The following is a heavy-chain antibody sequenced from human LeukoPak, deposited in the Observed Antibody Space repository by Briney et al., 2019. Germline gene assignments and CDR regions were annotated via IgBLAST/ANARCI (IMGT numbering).Heavy chain of an antibody. CDR2: IYYSGST. CDR3: ARVKSDTMIVVVDYFDY. CDR1: GGSISSYY. D-gene: IGHD3-22*01. V-gene: IGHV4-59*12. Sequence: SETLSLTCTVSGGSISSYYWSWIRQPPGKGLEWIGYIYYSGSTNYNPSLKSRVTISVDTSKNQFSLKLSSVTAADTAVYYCARVKSDTMIVVVDYFDYWGQGTLVTVSS. J-gene: IGHJ4*02.